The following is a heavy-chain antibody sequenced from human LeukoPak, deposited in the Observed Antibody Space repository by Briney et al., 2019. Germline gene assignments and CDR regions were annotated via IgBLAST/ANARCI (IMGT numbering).Heavy chain of an antibody. V-gene: IGHV6-1*01. CDR3: ARDSGGWEIFYFDF. J-gene: IGHJ4*02. D-gene: IGHD3-10*01. CDR2: TYYRSKWYN. Sequence: SQTLSLTCAISGDSVSSNSGAWNWIRQSPSRGLEWLGRTYYRSKWYNDYAVSVRRRMTINPDTSKNQFSLQLNSVTPEDTAVYYCARDSGGWEIFYFDFWGQGALVTVSS. CDR1: GDSVSSNSGA.